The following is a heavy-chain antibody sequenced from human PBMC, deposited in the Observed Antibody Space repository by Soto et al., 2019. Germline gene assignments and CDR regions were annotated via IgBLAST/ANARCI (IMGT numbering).Heavy chain of an antibody. CDR1: GFTLTIYG. V-gene: IGHV3-30*18. CDR2: ISYDGSNK. CDR3: AKETPSRRPYYDNTGYYYFDS. J-gene: IGHJ4*02. Sequence: LRLSCAASGFTLTIYGMNWVRQAPGQGLEWVAVISYDGSNKYYADSVKGRFTISRDISKNTLYLQMNSLRAEDTAVYYCAKETPSRRPYYDNTGYYYFDSWGQGTLVTVSS. D-gene: IGHD3-22*01.